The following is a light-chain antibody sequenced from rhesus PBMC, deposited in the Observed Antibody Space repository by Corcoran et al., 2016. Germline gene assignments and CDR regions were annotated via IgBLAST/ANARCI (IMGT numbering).Light chain of an antibody. V-gene: IGKV1-43*02. CDR2: DAS. Sequence: DIQMTQSPSSLSAPVGDRVTITCRASQAISHNLSWYQQKPGKGPKFLIYDASTLKSGVPSRFSCSGSGTDFTLSISRLQPEELATYYCLQYNLDPPPFGGGTKVKIK. J-gene: IGKJ4*01. CDR3: LQYNLDPPP. CDR1: QAISHN.